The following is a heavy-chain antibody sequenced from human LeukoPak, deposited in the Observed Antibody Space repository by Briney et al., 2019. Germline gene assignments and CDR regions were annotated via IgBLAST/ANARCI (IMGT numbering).Heavy chain of an antibody. CDR1: GFTFDDYG. CDR2: INWNGGST. J-gene: IGHJ3*02. CDR3: ARTQTPGVGANDAFDI. D-gene: IGHD1-26*01. Sequence: GGSLTLSCTASGFTFDDYGMSWVRQAPGKGLEWVSGINWNGGSTGYADSVKGRFTISRDNAKNSLYLQMNSLRAEDTALYYCARTQTPGVGANDAFDIWGQGTMVTVSS. V-gene: IGHV3-20*04.